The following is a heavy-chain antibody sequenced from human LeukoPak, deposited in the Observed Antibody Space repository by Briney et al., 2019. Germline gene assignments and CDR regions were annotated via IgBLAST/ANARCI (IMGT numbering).Heavy chain of an antibody. CDR2: IYSSGTT. J-gene: IGHJ2*01. D-gene: IGHD2-2*01. CDR1: GGSISSSSYY. V-gene: IGHV4-61*02. Sequence: SETLSLTCTVSGGSISSSSYYWNWIRQPAGEGLEWIGRIYSSGTTNYNPSLQSRVTMSVDSSKNEFSLKLNSVTAADTAVYYCARGRYCTTTSCTYWYFDLWGRGTLVTVSS. CDR3: ARGRYCTTTSCTYWYFDL.